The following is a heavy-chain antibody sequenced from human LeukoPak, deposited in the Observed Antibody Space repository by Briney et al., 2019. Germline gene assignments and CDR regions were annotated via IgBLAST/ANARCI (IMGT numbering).Heavy chain of an antibody. J-gene: IGHJ4*02. V-gene: IGHV1-2*06. CDR1: GYTFTGYY. CDR3: ARVIKGGYDFWSGPYYFDC. D-gene: IGHD3-3*01. Sequence: GASVKVSCKASGYTFTGYYMHWVRQAPGQGLEWMGRINPNSGGTNYAQKFQGRVTMTRDTSTTTVYMELRSLRSEDTAVYYCARVIKGGYDFWSGPYYFDCWGQGTLVTVSS. CDR2: INPNSGGT.